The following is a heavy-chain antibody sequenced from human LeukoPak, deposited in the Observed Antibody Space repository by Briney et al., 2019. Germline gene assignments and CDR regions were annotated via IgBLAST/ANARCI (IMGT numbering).Heavy chain of an antibody. CDR2: IYHSGST. D-gene: IGHD2-2*01. Sequence: PSETLSLTCIVSGGSISSGGYYWSWIRQHPGKGLEWIGYIYHSGSTYYNPSLKSRVTISVDTSKNQFSLKLSSVTAADTAVYYCARGTPPDYGMDVWGQGTTVTVSS. CDR3: ARGTPPDYGMDV. CDR1: GGSISSGGYY. V-gene: IGHV4-31*03. J-gene: IGHJ6*02.